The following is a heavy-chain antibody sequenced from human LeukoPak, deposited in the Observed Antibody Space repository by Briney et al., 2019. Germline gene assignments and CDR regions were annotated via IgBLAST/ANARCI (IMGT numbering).Heavy chain of an antibody. D-gene: IGHD3-22*01. CDR3: VNFYHSGGPTAGGFDI. CDR2: IFSGGST. Sequence: TGGSLRLSCAASGFTFSSYAVHWVRQAPGKGLEWVSVIFSGGSTYYADSVKGRFTISRDNSKNTLYLQMNSLRAEDTAVYYCVNFYHSGGPTAGGFDIWGQGTMVTVSS. J-gene: IGHJ3*02. V-gene: IGHV3-53*01. CDR1: GFTFSSYA.